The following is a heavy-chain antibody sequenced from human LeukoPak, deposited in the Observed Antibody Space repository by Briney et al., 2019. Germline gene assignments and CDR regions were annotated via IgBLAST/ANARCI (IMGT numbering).Heavy chain of an antibody. CDR1: GFTFNNYW. CDR2: ISNSGGST. Sequence: GGSLRLSCAASGFTFNNYWIHWVRQAPGKGLEWVSSISNSGGSTFYADSVKGRFTISRDNSKNTLHLQMNSLRAEDTAVYYCARDKGCSGSACYGDFWGQGTLVTVSS. CDR3: ARDKGCSGSACYGDF. D-gene: IGHD2-2*01. V-gene: IGHV3-23*01. J-gene: IGHJ4*02.